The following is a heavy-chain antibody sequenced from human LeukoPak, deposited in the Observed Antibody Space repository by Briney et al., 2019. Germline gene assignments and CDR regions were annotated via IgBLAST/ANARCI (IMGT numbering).Heavy chain of an antibody. V-gene: IGHV1-18*01. J-gene: IGHJ4*02. CDR1: GYTFTSYG. D-gene: IGHD4-17*01. Sequence: ASVKVSCKASGYTFTSYGISWVRQAPGQGLEWMGWISAYNGNTNYAQKLQGRVTMTTDTSTSTAYMELRSLRSEDTAVYYCAREGGYDDGEDYGDYVRDYWGQGTLVTVSS. CDR3: AREGGYDDGEDYGDYVRDY. CDR2: ISAYNGNT.